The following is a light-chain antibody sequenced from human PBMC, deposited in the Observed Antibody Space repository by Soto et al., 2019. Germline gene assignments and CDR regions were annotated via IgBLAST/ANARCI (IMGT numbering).Light chain of an antibody. V-gene: IGKV3-15*01. CDR1: QYIGSN. J-gene: IGKJ5*01. CDR3: EQYNNWPIT. Sequence: EIVMTQSPATLSVSPGERATLACRASQYIGSNLAWYQQKPGQAPRLLIYGASTRATGIPAMFSGSGSGTEFPLTISSLQSEDFAVYYCEQYNNWPITFGQGTRLEIK. CDR2: GAS.